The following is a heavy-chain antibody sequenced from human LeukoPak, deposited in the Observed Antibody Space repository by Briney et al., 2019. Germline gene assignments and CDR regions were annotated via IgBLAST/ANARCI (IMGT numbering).Heavy chain of an antibody. J-gene: IGHJ4*02. D-gene: IGHD4/OR15-4a*01. Sequence: GGSLRLSCAASGFTFSSYGMHWVRQAPGKGLEWVAVISYDGSNKYYADSVKGRFTISRDNSKNTLYLQMNSLRAEDTAVYYCAKDLNPPMALSIRHFDYWGQGTLVTVSS. V-gene: IGHV3-30*18. CDR1: GFTFSSYG. CDR2: ISYDGSNK. CDR3: AKDLNPPMALSIRHFDY.